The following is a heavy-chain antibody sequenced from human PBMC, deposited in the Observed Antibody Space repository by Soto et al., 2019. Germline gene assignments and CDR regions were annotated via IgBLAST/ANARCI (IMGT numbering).Heavy chain of an antibody. CDR2: SYPGDSDT. CDR1: GVSFTTSW. D-gene: IGHD1-1*01. CDR3: ARQGGTGWFDH. Sequence: VESLKISCKASGVSFTTSWIGWGRQMPGKGPEGMGSSYPGDSDTRYSPSSQGHVTFSVDKSIITAYLQWSSLKASDTAMYFCARQGGTGWFDHWGQGTLVTVSS. V-gene: IGHV5-51*01. J-gene: IGHJ5*02.